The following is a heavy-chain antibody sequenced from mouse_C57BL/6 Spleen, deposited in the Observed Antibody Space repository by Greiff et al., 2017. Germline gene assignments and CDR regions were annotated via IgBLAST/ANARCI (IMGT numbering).Heavy chain of an antibody. CDR2: ILPGSGST. CDR1: GYTFTGYW. Sequence: QVQLQQSGAELMKPGASVKLSCKATGYTFTGYWIEWVKQRPGHGLEWIGEILPGSGSTNYNEKFKGKATFTADTSSNPAYMQLSSLTTEDSALYYCARRVTLYYSKGAMDYWGQGTSVTVSS. D-gene: IGHD2-5*01. V-gene: IGHV1-9*01. J-gene: IGHJ4*01. CDR3: ARRVTLYYSKGAMDY.